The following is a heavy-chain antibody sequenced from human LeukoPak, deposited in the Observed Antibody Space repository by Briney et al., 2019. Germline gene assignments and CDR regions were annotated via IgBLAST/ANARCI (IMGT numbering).Heavy chain of an antibody. CDR2: IYYSGST. J-gene: IGHJ4*02. CDR3: ASSRGRCFDY. D-gene: IGHD3-10*01. V-gene: IGHV4-59*01. Sequence: KASETLSLTCTVSGGSISSYYWSWIRQPPGKGLEWIGYIYYSGSTNYNPSLKSRVTISVDTSKNQFSLKLSSVTAADTAVYYCASSRGRCFDYWGQGTLVTVSS. CDR1: GGSISSYY.